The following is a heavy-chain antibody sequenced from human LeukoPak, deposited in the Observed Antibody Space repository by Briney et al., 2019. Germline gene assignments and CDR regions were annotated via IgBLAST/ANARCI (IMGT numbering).Heavy chain of an antibody. CDR3: ARESLYSSSSSPPFDY. Sequence: ASVKVSCKASGYTFTGYHMHWVRQAPGQGLEWMGGIIPIFGTANYAQKFQGRVTITADESTSTAYMELSSLRSEDTAVYYCARESLYSSSSSPPFDYWGQGTLVTVSS. V-gene: IGHV1-69*13. J-gene: IGHJ4*02. CDR1: GYTFTGYH. CDR2: IIPIFGTA. D-gene: IGHD6-6*01.